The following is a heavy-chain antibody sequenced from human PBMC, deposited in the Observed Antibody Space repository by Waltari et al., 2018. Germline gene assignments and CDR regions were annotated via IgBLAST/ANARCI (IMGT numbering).Heavy chain of an antibody. D-gene: IGHD1-7*01. Sequence: QVQLQESGPSLVRPSATLSLTCSVSGDSIKRGTYFWAWVRQPAKKGLEWIGRIYTNGDTHYNPSLQSRATISVDTSKNQISLNLRSLSAADTAVYYCARDRNYAEFYFDHWGPGILVTVSS. CDR2: IYTNGDT. CDR1: GDSIKRGTYF. J-gene: IGHJ4*02. V-gene: IGHV4-61*02. CDR3: ARDRNYAEFYFDH.